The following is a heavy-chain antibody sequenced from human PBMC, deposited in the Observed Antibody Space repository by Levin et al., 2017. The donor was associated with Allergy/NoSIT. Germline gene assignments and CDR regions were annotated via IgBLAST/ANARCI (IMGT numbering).Heavy chain of an antibody. D-gene: IGHD1-7*01. V-gene: IGHV3-48*02. J-gene: IGHJ4*02. CDR3: ARDPDNWNYGYFDY. CDR2: ISSSSSTI. CDR1: GFTFSSYS. Sequence: GGSLRLSCAASGFTFSSYSMNWVRQAPGKGLEWVSYISSSSSTIYYADSVKGRFTISRDNAKNSLYLQMNSLRDEDTAVYYCARDPDNWNYGYFDYWGQGTLVTVSS.